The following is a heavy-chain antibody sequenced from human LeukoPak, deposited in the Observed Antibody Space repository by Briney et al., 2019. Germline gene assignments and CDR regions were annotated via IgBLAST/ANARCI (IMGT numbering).Heavy chain of an antibody. V-gene: IGHV3-30*18. Sequence: PGGSLRLSCAASGFTFSSYGMHWVRQAPGKGLEWVAVISYDGSNKYYADSVKGRFTISRDNSKNTLYLQMNSLRAEDTAVYYCAKDSLNEIYDFWSGYLDVWGKGTTVTVSS. CDR2: ISYDGSNK. CDR3: AKDSLNEIYDFWSGYLDV. J-gene: IGHJ6*04. D-gene: IGHD3-3*01. CDR1: GFTFSSYG.